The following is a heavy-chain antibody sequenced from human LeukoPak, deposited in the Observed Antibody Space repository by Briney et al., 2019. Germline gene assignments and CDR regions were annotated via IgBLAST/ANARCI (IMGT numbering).Heavy chain of an antibody. D-gene: IGHD5-18*01. J-gene: IGHJ4*02. Sequence: GGSLRLSCAASGFTLSTYAMHWVRQAPGKGLEWVAVISYDGSIKYYGDSVKGRFTISRDNYKNTLYLQMNSLRAEDTAVYYCARDTGYSSDYYFDYWGQGTLVTVSS. CDR2: ISYDGSIK. CDR3: ARDTGYSSDYYFDY. CDR1: GFTLSTYA. V-gene: IGHV3-30*04.